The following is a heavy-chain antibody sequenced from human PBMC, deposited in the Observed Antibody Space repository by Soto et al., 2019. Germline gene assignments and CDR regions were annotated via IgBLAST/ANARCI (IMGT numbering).Heavy chain of an antibody. Sequence: PSETLSLTCTVSGDSISSGSYWGWIRQPPGEGPEWIASFYHGGTTFYNPSLKSRVSISVDTSKNQFSLRLTSVTASDTAMYYCARVHVMVVAGSTFDYWGQGTLVTVS. D-gene: IGHD6-19*01. CDR3: ARVHVMVVAGSTFDY. J-gene: IGHJ4*03. CDR1: GDSISSGSY. V-gene: IGHV4-38-2*02. CDR2: FYHGGTT.